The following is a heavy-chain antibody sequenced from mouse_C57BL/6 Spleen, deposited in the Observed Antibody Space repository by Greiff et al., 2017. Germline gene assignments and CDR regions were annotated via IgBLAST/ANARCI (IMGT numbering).Heavy chain of an antibody. V-gene: IGHV1-72*01. Sequence: QVHVKQPGAELVKPGASVKLSCKASGYSFTSYWLHWVKQRPGRGLEGSGSIDPNSGGTKYNEKFKSKATLTVDKPSSTAYMQLSSLTSEDSAVYYCEREGKIYYELLFDYWGQGTTLTVSS. CDR3: EREGKIYYELLFDY. CDR1: GYSFTSYW. CDR2: IDPNSGGT. D-gene: IGHD2-4*01. J-gene: IGHJ2*01.